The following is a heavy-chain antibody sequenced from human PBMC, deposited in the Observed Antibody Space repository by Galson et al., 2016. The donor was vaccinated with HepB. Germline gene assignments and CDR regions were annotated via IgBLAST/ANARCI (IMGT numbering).Heavy chain of an antibody. D-gene: IGHD3-10*01. CDR3: ARDQWFGEFFGWFDP. V-gene: IGHV3-21*01. CDR2: FSSSGNYI. Sequence: SLRLSCAVSGFTISNYGMNWVRQAPGKGLEWVSSFSSSGNYIYYADSVKGRFTISRDNARNSVSPQMNSLRVEDTAVYFCARDQWFGEFFGWFDPWGQGTQVTVSS. J-gene: IGHJ5*02. CDR1: GFTISNYG.